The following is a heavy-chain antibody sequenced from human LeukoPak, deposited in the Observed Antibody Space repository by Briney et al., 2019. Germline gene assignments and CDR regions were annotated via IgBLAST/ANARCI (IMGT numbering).Heavy chain of an antibody. Sequence: SETLSLTCTVSGGSISSYYWSWIRQPAGKGLEWIGRIYTSGSTNYNPSLKSRVTMSVDTSKNQFSLKLSSETAADTAVYYCARDHSDFWSGYYKLYGMDVWGQGTTVTVSS. V-gene: IGHV4-4*07. CDR2: IYTSGST. CDR1: GGSISSYY. J-gene: IGHJ6*02. D-gene: IGHD3-3*01. CDR3: ARDHSDFWSGYYKLYGMDV.